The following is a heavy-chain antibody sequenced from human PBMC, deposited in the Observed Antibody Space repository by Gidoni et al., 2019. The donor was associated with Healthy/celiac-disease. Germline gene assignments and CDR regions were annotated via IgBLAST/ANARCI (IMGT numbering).Heavy chain of an antibody. D-gene: IGHD2-2*01. CDR1: GGSFSGYY. Sequence: QVQLQQRGAGLLKPSETLSLTCAVYGGSFSGYYWSWIRQPPGKGLEWIGEINHSGSTNYNPSLKSRVTISVDTSKNQFSLKLSSVTAADTAVYYCARGAGYCSSTSCYSYYYYGMDVWGQGTTVTVSS. CDR2: INHSGST. CDR3: ARGAGYCSSTSCYSYYYYGMDV. J-gene: IGHJ6*02. V-gene: IGHV4-34*01.